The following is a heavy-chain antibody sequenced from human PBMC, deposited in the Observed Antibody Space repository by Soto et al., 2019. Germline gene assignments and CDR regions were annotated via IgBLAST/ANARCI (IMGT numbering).Heavy chain of an antibody. CDR1: GFTFSDFG. D-gene: IGHD6-19*01. Sequence: GGSLRLSCVVSGFTFSDFGMHWVRQSPGEGLAWVASISKDGLDRYYSESVKGRFTISRDDSKNTVFLQMNSLKVEDTAAYFCASPREGQWLVFDHWGQRTLVTVSS. CDR2: ISKDGLDR. J-gene: IGHJ4*02. CDR3: ASPREGQWLVFDH. V-gene: IGHV3-30*19.